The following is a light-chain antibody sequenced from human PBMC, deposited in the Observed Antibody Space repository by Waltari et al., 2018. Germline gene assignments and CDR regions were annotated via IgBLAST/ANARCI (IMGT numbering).Light chain of an antibody. Sequence: QSGLTQSASVSGSPGQSITISCTGTSSDIGSYDLVSWYLLLPGKAPKLLISEVSQRPSGVSTRFSGSKSGNTASLTISGLQAEDEADYYCCSYGGTTNWMFGGGTRLTV. CDR1: SSDIGSYDL. CDR2: EVS. V-gene: IGLV2-23*02. CDR3: CSYGGTTNWM. J-gene: IGLJ3*02.